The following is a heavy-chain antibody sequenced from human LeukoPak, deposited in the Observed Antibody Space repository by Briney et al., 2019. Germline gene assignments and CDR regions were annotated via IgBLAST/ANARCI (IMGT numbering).Heavy chain of an antibody. D-gene: IGHD6-13*01. Sequence: ASVKVSCKASGYTFTSYGISWVRQAPGQGLGWMGWISAYNGNTNYAQKLQGRVTMTTDTSTGTAYMELRSLRSDDTAVYYCARGPVSSSWSGGPYDYWGQGTLVTVSS. CDR3: ARGPVSSSWSGGPYDY. V-gene: IGHV1-18*01. CDR2: ISAYNGNT. CDR1: GYTFTSYG. J-gene: IGHJ4*02.